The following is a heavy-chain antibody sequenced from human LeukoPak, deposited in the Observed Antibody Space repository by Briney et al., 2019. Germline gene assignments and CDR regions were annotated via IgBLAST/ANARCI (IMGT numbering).Heavy chain of an antibody. J-gene: IGHJ3*02. CDR1: GGFITISSYY. CDR3: ASPHYSSGSYYGFGI. CDR2: IYYTGTT. Sequence: PSETLSLTCIVSGGFITISSYYWGWIRQPPGKGLAWIGSIYYTGTTYYKPSLKSRVTISVDRSKNQFSLKLSSVTAADTAVYYCASPHYSSGSYYGFGIWGQGRMVTVSS. V-gene: IGHV4-39*07. D-gene: IGHD3-10*01.